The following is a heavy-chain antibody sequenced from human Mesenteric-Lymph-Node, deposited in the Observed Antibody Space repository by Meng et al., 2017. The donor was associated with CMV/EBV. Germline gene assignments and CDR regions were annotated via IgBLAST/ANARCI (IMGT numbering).Heavy chain of an antibody. V-gene: IGHV4-39*07. CDR1: GGPISSSSYY. CDR3: AREYYDVLTGYSDYFDY. J-gene: IGHJ4*02. Sequence: SETLSLTCTVSGGPISSSSYYWGWIRQPPGKGLVWIGSVYYSGSTYYRPSPTSRVTISIDTSKNQFSLNLNSVTAADTAVYYCAREYYDVLTGYSDYFDYWGQGTLVTVSS. D-gene: IGHD3-9*01. CDR2: VYYSGST.